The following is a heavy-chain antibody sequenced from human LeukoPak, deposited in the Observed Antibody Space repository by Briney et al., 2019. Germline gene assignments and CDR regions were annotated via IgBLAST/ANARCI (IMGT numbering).Heavy chain of an antibody. CDR1: GGSMNNYY. CDR3: ARSWAAKWELPGQFDS. J-gene: IGHJ5*01. D-gene: IGHD1-26*01. Sequence: SDTLSLTCSVSGGSMNNYYWNWIRQSPKKGLEWIGFVFSRATTNFNPSLRSRLTMSIDTSTNQFSLTLTSMTAADTAVYFCARSWAAKWELPGQFDSWGQGRLVTVSS. V-gene: IGHV4-4*07. CDR2: VFSRATT.